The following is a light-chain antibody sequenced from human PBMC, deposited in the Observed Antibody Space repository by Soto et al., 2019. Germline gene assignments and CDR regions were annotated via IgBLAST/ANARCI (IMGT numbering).Light chain of an antibody. J-gene: IGKJ2*01. V-gene: IGKV1-5*01. CDR1: QSVSGW. Sequence: DVQMTQSPSSLSASVGDRVTITCRASQSVSGWLAWYQHKPGKAPKLLIYDASSLQSGVPSTFSGSGSGTDFTLTISSLQPDDFATYYYQQYNSYPYTFGQGTKLEIK. CDR3: QQYNSYPYT. CDR2: DAS.